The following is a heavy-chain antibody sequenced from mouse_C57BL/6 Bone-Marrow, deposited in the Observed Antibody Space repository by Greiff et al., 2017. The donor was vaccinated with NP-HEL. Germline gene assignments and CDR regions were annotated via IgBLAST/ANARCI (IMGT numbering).Heavy chain of an antibody. Sequence: EVKLVESGGGLVQPGGSMKLSCAASGFTFSDAWMDWVRQSPEKGLEWVAEIRNKANNNATYYAESVKGRFTISRDDSKSSVYLQMNSLRAEDTGIYYCTRREIGGYEAYWGQGTLVTVSA. J-gene: IGHJ3*01. CDR2: IRNKANNNAT. CDR1: GFTFSDAW. V-gene: IGHV6-6*01. D-gene: IGHD2-2*01. CDR3: TRREIGGYEAY.